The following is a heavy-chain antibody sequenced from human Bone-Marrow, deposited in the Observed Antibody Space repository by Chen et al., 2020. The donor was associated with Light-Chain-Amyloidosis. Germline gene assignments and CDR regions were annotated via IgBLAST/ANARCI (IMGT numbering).Heavy chain of an antibody. CDR1: GGSIRSFF. CDR3: ARTSGPSHFDY. Sequence: QVQLRASGPGLVQASETLYLTCTVFGGSIRSFFWSWIRQSPGKGLEWIGYIYYDGSTHYNPSLKSRVTISQGTSKNQYSLKLNSVTAADTAIYYCARTSGPSHFDYWGQGTLVTVSS. V-gene: IGHV4-59*01. J-gene: IGHJ4*02. CDR2: IYYDGST. D-gene: IGHD3-10*01.